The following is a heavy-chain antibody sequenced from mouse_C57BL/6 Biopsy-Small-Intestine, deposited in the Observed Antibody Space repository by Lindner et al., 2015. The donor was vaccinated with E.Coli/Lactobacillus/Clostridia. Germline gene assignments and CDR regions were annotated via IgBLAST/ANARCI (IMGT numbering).Heavy chain of an antibody. J-gene: IGHJ4*01. Sequence: VQLQESGAELVRPGTSVKMSCKASGYTFTNYWIGWAKQRPGHGLEWIGDIYPGGGYTNYNEKFKGKATLTADKSSSTAYMQFSSLTSEDSAIYYCARSGSYDVMDYWGQGTSVTVSS. CDR3: ARSGSYDVMDY. CDR1: GYTFTNYW. CDR2: IYPGGGYT. D-gene: IGHD3-1*01. V-gene: IGHV1-63*01.